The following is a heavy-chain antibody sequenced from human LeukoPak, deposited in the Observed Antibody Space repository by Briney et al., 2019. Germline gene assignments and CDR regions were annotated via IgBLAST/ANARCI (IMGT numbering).Heavy chain of an antibody. J-gene: IGHJ4*02. Sequence: GASVTVSCKASGGTFSSYAISWVRQAPGQGLEWMGRIIPILGIANYAQKFQGRVTITADTSTTTAYMELTSLRSEDTAVYYCARDPTPYYYDSSGYYPKKRGFDYWGQGTLVTVSS. CDR1: GGTFSSYA. V-gene: IGHV1-69*04. CDR3: ARDPTPYYYDSSGYYPKKRGFDY. CDR2: IIPILGIA. D-gene: IGHD3-22*01.